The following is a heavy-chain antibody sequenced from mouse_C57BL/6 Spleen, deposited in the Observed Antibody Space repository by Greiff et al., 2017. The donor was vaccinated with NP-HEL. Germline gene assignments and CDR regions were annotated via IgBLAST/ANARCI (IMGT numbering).Heavy chain of an antibody. V-gene: IGHV14-2*01. CDR1: GFNIKDYY. CDR2: IDPEDGET. D-gene: IGHD2-4*01. CDR3: AKYYDYDDGDYYAMDN. Sequence: EVQLQQSGAELVKPGASVKLSCTASGFNIKDYYMHWVKQRTEQGLEWIGRIDPEDGETKYAPKFQGKATITADTSSNPAYLQLSSLTTGDTAVYYGAKYYDYDDGDYYAMDNWGQGTSVTVSS. J-gene: IGHJ4*01.